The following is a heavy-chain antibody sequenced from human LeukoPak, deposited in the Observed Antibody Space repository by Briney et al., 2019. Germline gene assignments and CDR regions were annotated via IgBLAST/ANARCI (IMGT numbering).Heavy chain of an antibody. J-gene: IGHJ4*02. D-gene: IGHD7-27*01. Sequence: GGSLRLSCAASGFTFSSFAMSWVRQAPGKGLEWVANIKEDGSEKHYVDSVKGLFTISRDNAKNSLYLQMNSLRAEDTAIYYCARGGWGFDYWGQGTLVTVSS. CDR3: ARGGWGFDY. CDR2: IKEDGSEK. CDR1: GFTFSSFA. V-gene: IGHV3-7*03.